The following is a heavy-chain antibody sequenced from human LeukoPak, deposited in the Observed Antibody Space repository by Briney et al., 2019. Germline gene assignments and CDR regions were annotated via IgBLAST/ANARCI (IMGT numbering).Heavy chain of an antibody. CDR1: GFTFSGYA. J-gene: IGHJ4*02. V-gene: IGHV3-23*01. CDR2: ISGSGGST. CDR3: AKGPLLWFGEYDPQHYYFDY. D-gene: IGHD3-10*01. Sequence: GGSLRLSCAASGFTFSGYAMSWVRQAPGKGLEWVSAISGSGGSTYYADSVKGRFTISRDNSKNTLYLQMNSLRAEDTAVYYCAKGPLLWFGEYDPQHYYFDYWGQGTLVTVSS.